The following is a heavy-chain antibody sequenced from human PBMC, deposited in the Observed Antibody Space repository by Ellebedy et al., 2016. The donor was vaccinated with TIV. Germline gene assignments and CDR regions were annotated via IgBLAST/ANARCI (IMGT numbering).Heavy chain of an antibody. Sequence: ASVKVSCXASGYTFTSYGIIWVRQAPGQGLEWMGWISAYNGNTNYAQKFQGRVTITRDTSANSAYMELTSLRSDDTAVYYCAGRLLLRGVFVTPGAFDLWGQGTVVTVSS. V-gene: IGHV1-18*01. CDR2: ISAYNGNT. J-gene: IGHJ3*01. CDR1: GYTFTSYG. CDR3: AGRLLLRGVFVTPGAFDL. D-gene: IGHD3-10*01.